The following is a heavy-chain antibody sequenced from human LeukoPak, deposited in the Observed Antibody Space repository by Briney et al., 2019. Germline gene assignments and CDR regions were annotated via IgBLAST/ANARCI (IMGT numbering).Heavy chain of an antibody. J-gene: IGHJ4*02. CDR3: ARGLYSYGPDPVDY. D-gene: IGHD5-18*01. V-gene: IGHV1-8*01. CDR2: MNPNSGNT. CDR1: GYTFTSYD. Sequence: ASVKVSCKASGYTFTSYDINWVRQATGQGLEWMGWMNPNSGNTGYAQKFQGRVTMTRNTSISTAYMELSSLRSEDTAVYYCARGLYSYGPDPVDYWGQGTLVTVSS.